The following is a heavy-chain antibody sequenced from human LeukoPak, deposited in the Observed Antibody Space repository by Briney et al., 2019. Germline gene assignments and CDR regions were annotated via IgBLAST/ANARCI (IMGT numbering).Heavy chain of an antibody. J-gene: IGHJ4*02. CDR2: ISYDGSNK. D-gene: IGHD2-2*01. Sequence: GRSLRLSCAASGFTFSSYGMHWVRQAPGKGLKWVAVISYDGSNKYYADSVKGRFTISRDNSKNTLYLQMNSLRAEDTAVYYCARALGYCSSTSCHHLDYWGQGTLVTVSS. CDR3: ARALGYCSSTSCHHLDY. V-gene: IGHV3-30*19. CDR1: GFTFSSYG.